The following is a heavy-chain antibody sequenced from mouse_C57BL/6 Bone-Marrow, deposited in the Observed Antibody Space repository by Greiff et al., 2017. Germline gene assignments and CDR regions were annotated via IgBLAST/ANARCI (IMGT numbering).Heavy chain of an antibody. J-gene: IGHJ1*03. CDR1: GYSFTDYN. CDR2: INPNYGTT. Sequence: VQLQQSGPELVKPGASVKISCKASGYSFTDYNMNWVKQSNGKSLEWIGVINPNYGTTSYNQKFKGKATLTVDQSSSTAYMQLNGLTSEDSAVYYCARPLYYGSSFYWYFDVWGTGTTVTVAS. CDR3: ARPLYYGSSFYWYFDV. V-gene: IGHV1-39*01. D-gene: IGHD1-1*01.